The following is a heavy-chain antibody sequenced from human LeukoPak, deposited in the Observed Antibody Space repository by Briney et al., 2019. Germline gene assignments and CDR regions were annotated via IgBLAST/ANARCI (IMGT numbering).Heavy chain of an antibody. CDR2: ISSSSSYI. J-gene: IGHJ3*02. V-gene: IGHV3-21*01. Sequence: GGSLRLSCAASGFTFSSYSMNWVRQAPGKGLEWVSSISSSSSYIYYADSVKGRFTISRDNAKNSLYLQMNSLRAEDTAVYYCARVARAVAAPLDAFDIWGQGTMVTVSS. CDR1: GFTFSSYS. D-gene: IGHD6-19*01. CDR3: ARVARAVAAPLDAFDI.